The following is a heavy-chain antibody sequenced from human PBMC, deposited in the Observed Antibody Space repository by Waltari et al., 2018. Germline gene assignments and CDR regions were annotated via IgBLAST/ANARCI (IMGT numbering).Heavy chain of an antibody. CDR3: AGVKCGDRTFDL. J-gene: IGHJ3*01. Sequence: QVEESGGGLVQPGGSLRLSCAAFGVVSSSYHLNWVRQVTGKRLDSVSTIDPSGRTTFYTDSVKRRLTISRENAKNSLYLQMNSLRAGDTAVYFCAGVKCGDRTFDLWGQGTVVTVSS. CDR2: IDPSGRTT. CDR1: GVVSSSYH. V-gene: IGHV3-13*01. D-gene: IGHD6-25*01.